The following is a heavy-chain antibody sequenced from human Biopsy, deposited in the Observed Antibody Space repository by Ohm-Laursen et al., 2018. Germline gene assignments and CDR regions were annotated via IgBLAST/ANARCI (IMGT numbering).Heavy chain of an antibody. CDR2: LSHVGIDE. D-gene: IGHD4-23*01. Sequence: SRSLSVAAPVFSFSNNGFHWVRKPPGTGRGGVSLLSHVGIDEYYADSVEGRLTNSRDNSKNTVLLQMNSLRAEDTALYYCSKDRWERNLYYGGGVDVWGQGTTVTVSS. CDR1: VFSFSNNG. J-gene: IGHJ6*02. V-gene: IGHV3-30*18. CDR3: SKDRWERNLYYGGGVDV.